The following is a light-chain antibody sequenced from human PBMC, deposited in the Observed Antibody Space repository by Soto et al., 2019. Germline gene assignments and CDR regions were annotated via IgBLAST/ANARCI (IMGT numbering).Light chain of an antibody. CDR1: SSNIAAGYD. V-gene: IGLV1-40*01. J-gene: IGLJ1*01. CDR2: GNS. Sequence: QPVLAHPPPVSQSPGQRVTISCTGSSSNIAAGYDVVWYQQRPETAPKLLICGNSNRPSGVPDGFSGSKSGTSASLAITGLHAEDEADYYCQSYDRSLSGYVFGTGTKVTVL. CDR3: QSYDRSLSGYV.